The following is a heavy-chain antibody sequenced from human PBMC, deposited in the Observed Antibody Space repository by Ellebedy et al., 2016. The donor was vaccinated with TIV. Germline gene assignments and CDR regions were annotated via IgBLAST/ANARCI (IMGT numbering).Heavy chain of an antibody. CDR2: IIPIFGTT. V-gene: IGHV1-69*13. CDR3: ARDPGAHCGGNCLHFDY. D-gene: IGHD2-21*01. Sequence: SVKVSCXASGGTFNSYAITWVRQAPGQGLEWMGGIIPIFGTTNYAQRFQGRVTITADESTSTAYMEMTGLTSDDTAVYFCARDPGAHCGGNCLHFDYWGQGTLITVSS. CDR1: GGTFNSYA. J-gene: IGHJ4*02.